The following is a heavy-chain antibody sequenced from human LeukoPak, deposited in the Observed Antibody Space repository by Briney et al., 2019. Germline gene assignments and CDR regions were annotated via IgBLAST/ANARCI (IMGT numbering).Heavy chain of an antibody. D-gene: IGHD3-10*01. V-gene: IGHV4-59*08. J-gene: IGHJ5*02. CDR2: FYYSGSN. CDR1: GGSISSYY. CDR3: ARLTGSASELYNCFDP. Sequence: SETLSLTCTVSGGSISSYYWSWIRQPPGKGLEWIGYFYYSGSNNYNPSLKSRVTISVDTSKTQFSLKLNSVTAADTAVYYCARLTGSASELYNCFDPWGQGTLVTVSS.